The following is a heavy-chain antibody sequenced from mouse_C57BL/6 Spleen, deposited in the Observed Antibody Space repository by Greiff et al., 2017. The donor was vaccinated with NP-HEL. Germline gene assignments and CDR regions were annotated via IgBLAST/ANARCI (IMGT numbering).Heavy chain of an antibody. D-gene: IGHD2-3*01. CDR1: GFTFSSYA. CDR2: ISDGGSYT. V-gene: IGHV5-4*01. CDR3: ASPDGYYPAWFAY. J-gene: IGHJ3*01. Sequence: VQLKESGGGLVKPGGSLKLSCAASGFTFSSYAMSWVRQTPEKRLEWVATISDGGSYTYYPDNVKGRFTISRDNAKNNLYLQMSHLKSEDTAMYYCASPDGYYPAWFAYWGQGTLVTVSA.